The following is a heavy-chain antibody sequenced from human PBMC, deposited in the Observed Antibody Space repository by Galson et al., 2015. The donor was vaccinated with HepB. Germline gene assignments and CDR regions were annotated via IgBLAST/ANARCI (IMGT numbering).Heavy chain of an antibody. CDR2: IIPIFGTA. D-gene: IGHD5-24*01. CDR1: GGTFSSYA. V-gene: IGHV1-69*13. J-gene: IGHJ4*02. Sequence: SVKVSCKASGGTFSSYAISWVRQAPGQGLEWMGGIIPIFGTANYAQKFQGRVTITADESTSTAYMELSSLRSEDTAVYYCARRDGYNQPSTYWGQGTLVTVSS. CDR3: ARRDGYNQPSTY.